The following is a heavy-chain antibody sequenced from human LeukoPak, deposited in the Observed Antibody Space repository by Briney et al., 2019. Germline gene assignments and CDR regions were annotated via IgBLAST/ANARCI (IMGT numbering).Heavy chain of an antibody. CDR2: ISSSGSII. Sequence: GGSLRPSCAASGFTFSNFGMSWVRQAPGKGLEWVSYISSSGSIIYYADSVKGRFTISRDNTKNSLYLQMNSLRAEDTAVYYCVRRFNPWGQGTLVTVSS. CDR1: GFTFSNFG. V-gene: IGHV3-48*03. CDR3: VRRFNP. J-gene: IGHJ5*02.